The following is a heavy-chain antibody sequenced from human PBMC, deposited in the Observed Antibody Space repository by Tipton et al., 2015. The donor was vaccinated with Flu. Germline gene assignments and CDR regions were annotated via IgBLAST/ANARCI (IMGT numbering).Heavy chain of an antibody. CDR2: VPRSGST. J-gene: IGHJ5*02. CDR3: ARRDYSNYVSDPKSWFDP. Sequence: LRLSCAVSGDSISSDYFWGWIRQPPGKGLEWIGTVPRSGSTVYNPSLTSRVTISIDRSNNQFSLNLKSVTAADMAVYYCARRDYSNYVSDPKSWFDPWGQGTLVAVSS. CDR1: GDSISSDYF. V-gene: IGHV4-38-2*01. D-gene: IGHD4-11*01.